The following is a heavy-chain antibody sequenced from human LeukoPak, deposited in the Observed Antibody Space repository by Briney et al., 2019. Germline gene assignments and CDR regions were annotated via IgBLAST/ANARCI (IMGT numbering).Heavy chain of an antibody. CDR1: GFTFSSYG. CDR2: ISYDGSNK. V-gene: IGHV3-30*03. J-gene: IGHJ4*02. Sequence: PGGSLRLSCAASGFTFSSYGMHWVRQAPGKGLEWVAVISYDGSNKYYADSVKGRFTISRDNSKNTLYLQMNSLRAEDTAVYYCTTFGGVIVIPTHSPSDYWGQGTLVTVSS. CDR3: TTFGGVIVIPTHSPSDY. D-gene: IGHD3-16*02.